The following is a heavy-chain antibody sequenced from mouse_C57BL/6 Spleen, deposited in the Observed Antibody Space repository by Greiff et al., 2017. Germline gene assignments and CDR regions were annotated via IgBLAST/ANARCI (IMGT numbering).Heavy chain of an antibody. J-gene: IGHJ1*03. V-gene: IGHV5-16*01. D-gene: IGHD2-2*01. CDR1: GFTFSDYY. CDR3: ARVSTVVTTGYFDV. CDR2: INYDGSST. Sequence: EVMLVASEGGLVQPGSSLKLSCTASGFTFSDYYMAWVRQVPDKGLEWVANINYDGSSTYYLDSLKSRFIISRDNAKNILYLHMSSLKSEDTATYYCARVSTVVTTGYFDVWGTGTTVTVSS.